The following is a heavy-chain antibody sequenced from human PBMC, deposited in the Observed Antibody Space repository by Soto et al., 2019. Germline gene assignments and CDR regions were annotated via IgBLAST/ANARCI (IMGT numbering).Heavy chain of an antibody. CDR2: IYYSGST. V-gene: IGHV4-59*01. Sequence: SETLSLTCTVSGGSISSYYWSWIRQPPGKGLEWIGYIYYSGSTNYNPSLKSRVTISVDTSKNQFSLKLSSVTAADTAVHYCARDRFGDYGGVDYWGQGTLVTVSS. D-gene: IGHD4-17*01. CDR1: GGSISSYY. CDR3: ARDRFGDYGGVDY. J-gene: IGHJ4*02.